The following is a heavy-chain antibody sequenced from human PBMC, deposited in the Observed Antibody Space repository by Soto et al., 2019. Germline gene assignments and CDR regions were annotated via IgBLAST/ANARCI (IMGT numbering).Heavy chain of an antibody. Sequence: EVQLLESGGGLVQPGGCLRLSCAASGCPFDDYGMTWVRQAPGKGLEWVSTISESGGSTYYADSVKGRFTISRDNSKNTLYLQMNSLTAEDTALYSCANLVTTGFWGQGTLVTVSS. J-gene: IGHJ4*02. CDR3: ANLVTTGF. CDR1: GCPFDDYG. D-gene: IGHD4-17*01. CDR2: ISESGGST. V-gene: IGHV3-23*01.